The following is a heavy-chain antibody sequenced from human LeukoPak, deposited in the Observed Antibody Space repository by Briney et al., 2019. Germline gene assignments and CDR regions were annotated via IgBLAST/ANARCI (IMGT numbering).Heavy chain of an antibody. CDR3: ARDRRDYSSSWCHGNFDY. CDR2: INAGNGNT. CDR1: GYTFTSYA. J-gene: IGHJ4*02. Sequence: ASVKVSCKASGYTFTSYAMHWVRQAPGQRLEWMGWINAGNGNTKYSQKFQGRVTITRDTSASTAYMELSSLRSEDTAVYYCARDRRDYSSSWCHGNFDYWGQGTLVTVSS. D-gene: IGHD6-13*01. V-gene: IGHV1-3*01.